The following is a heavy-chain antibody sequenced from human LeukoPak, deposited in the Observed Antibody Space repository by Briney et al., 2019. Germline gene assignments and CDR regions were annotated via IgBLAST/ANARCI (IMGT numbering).Heavy chain of an antibody. CDR1: GGSISSSSYY. V-gene: IGHV4-39*01. Sequence: SETLSLTCTVSGGSISSSSYYWGWIRQPPGKGLEWIGSIYYSGSTYYKPSLKSRVTISADTSKNQFSLKLSSVTAADTAVYYCASLTWSSNYFDYWGQGTLVTVSS. D-gene: IGHD1-26*01. J-gene: IGHJ4*02. CDR2: IYYSGST. CDR3: ASLTWSSNYFDY.